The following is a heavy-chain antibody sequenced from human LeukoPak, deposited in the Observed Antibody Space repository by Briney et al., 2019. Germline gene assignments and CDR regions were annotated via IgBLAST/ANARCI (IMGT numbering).Heavy chain of an antibody. Sequence: GGSLRLSCAVSGFTFSNAWMNWARQAPGKGLEWVGRIKSKTDGGTTDYAAPVKGRFSISRDDSKNTLYLQMNSLKTEDTAVYYCTTDRRPIEYGSSSYYYGMDVWGQGTTVIVSS. CDR1: GFTFSNAW. J-gene: IGHJ6*02. CDR2: IKSKTDGGTT. CDR3: TTDRRPIEYGSSSYYYGMDV. V-gene: IGHV3-15*07. D-gene: IGHD6-6*01.